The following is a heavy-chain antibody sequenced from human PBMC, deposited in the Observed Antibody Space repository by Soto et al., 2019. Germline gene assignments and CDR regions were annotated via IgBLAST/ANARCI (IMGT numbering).Heavy chain of an antibody. Sequence: QTGGSLRLSCAASGFTVSSNYMSWVRQAPGKGLEWVSVIYSGGSTYYADSVKGRFTISRDNSKNTLYLQMNSLRAEDTAVYYGARDFRLPHSSVAQIDVWGQGTTVTVSS. CDR1: GFTVSSNY. CDR3: ARDFRLPHSSVAQIDV. V-gene: IGHV3-53*01. J-gene: IGHJ6*02. D-gene: IGHD6-25*01. CDR2: IYSGGST.